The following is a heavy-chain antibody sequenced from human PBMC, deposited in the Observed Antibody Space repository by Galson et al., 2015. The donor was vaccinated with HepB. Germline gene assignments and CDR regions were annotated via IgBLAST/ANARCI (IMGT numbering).Heavy chain of an antibody. J-gene: IGHJ3*02. CDR1: GFSLSTSGMR. CDR2: IDWDDDK. D-gene: IGHD1-26*01. CDR3: ARMWVGAMDWGDVFDI. V-gene: IGHV2-70*04. Sequence: PALAKPTQTLTLTCTFSGFSLSTSGMRVSWIRQPPGKALEWLARIDWDDDKFYSTSLKTRLTISKDTSKNHVVLTMTNMDPVDTATYYCARMWVGAMDWGDVFDIWGRGTMVTVSS.